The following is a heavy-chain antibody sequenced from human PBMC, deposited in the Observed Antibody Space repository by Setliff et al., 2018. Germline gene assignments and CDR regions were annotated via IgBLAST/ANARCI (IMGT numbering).Heavy chain of an antibody. Sequence: TLSLTCNVSGVSIANTASYWSWIRQPAGKTLEWIGQVYVGGNTYYNPSFESRVSISVDRSNNQFSLKLTSVTAADTAVYYCARGRNVAARLLDSWGQGARVTVSS. V-gene: IGHV4-61*09. CDR3: ARGRNVAARLLDS. D-gene: IGHD6-6*01. J-gene: IGHJ4*02. CDR1: GVSIANTASY. CDR2: VYVGGNT.